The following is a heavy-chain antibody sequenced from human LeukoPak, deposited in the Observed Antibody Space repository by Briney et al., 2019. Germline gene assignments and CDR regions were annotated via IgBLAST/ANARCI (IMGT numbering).Heavy chain of an antibody. CDR3: AKSFGNWNYDY. CDR1: GGSISSSSYY. V-gene: IGHV4-39*01. Sequence: SETLSLTCTVSGGSISSSSYYWGWIRQPPGKGLEWIGSIYYSGSTYYNPSLKSRVTISVDTSKNQFSLKLSSVTAADTAVYYCAKSFGNWNYDYWGQGTLVTVSS. CDR2: IYYSGST. D-gene: IGHD1-1*01. J-gene: IGHJ4*02.